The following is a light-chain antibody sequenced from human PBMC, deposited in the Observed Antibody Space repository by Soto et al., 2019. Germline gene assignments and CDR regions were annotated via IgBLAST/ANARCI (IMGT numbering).Light chain of an antibody. Sequence: EIVVTQSPGTLSLSPGERATLSCRASQSVSSNYLAWYQQKPGQAPRLLIYGASIRASDIPDRFSGSGSGTDFTLIISRREPEDFAMYYCQQYGSTPFTFGPGTKVYVK. CDR3: QQYGSTPFT. V-gene: IGKV3-20*01. J-gene: IGKJ3*01. CDR2: GAS. CDR1: QSVSSNY.